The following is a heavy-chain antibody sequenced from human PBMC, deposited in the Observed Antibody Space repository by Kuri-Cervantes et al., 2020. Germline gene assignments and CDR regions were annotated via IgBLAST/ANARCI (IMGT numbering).Heavy chain of an antibody. CDR2: INHSGST. CDR3: ARGIVGAIFLLGRGGPKFDY. V-gene: IGHV4-34*01. CDR1: GGSFSSYY. Sequence: GSLRLSCAVYGGSFSSYYWSWIRQPPGKGLEWIGEINHSGSTNYNPSLKSRVTISVDTSKNQFSLKLSSVTAADTAVYYCARGIVGAIFLLGRGGPKFDYWGQGTLVTVSS. D-gene: IGHD1-26*01. J-gene: IGHJ4*02.